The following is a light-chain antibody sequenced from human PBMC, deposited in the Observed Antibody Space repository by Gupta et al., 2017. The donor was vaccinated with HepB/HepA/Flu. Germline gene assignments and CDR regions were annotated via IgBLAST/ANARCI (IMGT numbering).Light chain of an antibody. Sequence: EIVLTQSPGTLSLSPGERATLCCRASQTIRSDYLDWYQHKPGQAPRLLISSASISDTGIPVRFSGSGSGTVFTLTMSIRKLEDFAVYYCQWMGESPRITFGQGTRLEIK. CDR2: SAS. CDR1: QTIRSDY. J-gene: IGKJ5*01. V-gene: IGKV3-20*01. CDR3: QWMGESPRIT.